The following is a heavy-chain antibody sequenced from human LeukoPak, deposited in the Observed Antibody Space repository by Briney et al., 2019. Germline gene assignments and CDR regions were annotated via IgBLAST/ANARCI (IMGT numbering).Heavy chain of an antibody. D-gene: IGHD4-17*01. CDR1: GFTFNSFG. Sequence: GGSLRLSCAASGFTFNSFGMNWFRQAPGKGLEWISYINSVGGTTFYADSVKGRFTITRDNANNTLYLQMNSLRAEDVAIYYCARSHMYGDYGEDIWGHGTVVAVSS. J-gene: IGHJ3*02. CDR2: INSVGGTT. V-gene: IGHV3-48*03. CDR3: ARSHMYGDYGEDI.